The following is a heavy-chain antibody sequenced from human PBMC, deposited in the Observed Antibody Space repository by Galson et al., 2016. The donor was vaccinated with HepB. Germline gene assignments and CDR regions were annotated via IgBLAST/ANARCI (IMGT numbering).Heavy chain of an antibody. Sequence: SETLSLTCAVYGGSFSGYYWSWIRQPPGKGLEWIGEINHSGSTNFNPSLKSRVTISVDTSKNQFSLKLSSVTAADTAVYYCARGFGVRGVRRGNWFDPWGQGTLVTVSS. CDR1: GGSFSGYY. CDR3: ARGFGVRGVRRGNWFDP. D-gene: IGHD3-10*01. CDR2: INHSGST. V-gene: IGHV4-34*01. J-gene: IGHJ5*02.